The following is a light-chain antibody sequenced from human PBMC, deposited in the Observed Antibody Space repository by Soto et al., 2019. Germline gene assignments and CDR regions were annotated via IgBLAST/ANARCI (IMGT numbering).Light chain of an antibody. Sequence: QSALTQPASVSGSPGQSITISCSGTSSDVGGYNYVSWYQQHPGKAPRVMIYDVSNRPSGVSDRFSGSKSGNMAILTISGLQAEDEADYYCSSYTSDNTYVFASGTKVTVL. J-gene: IGLJ1*01. V-gene: IGLV2-14*03. CDR1: SSDVGGYNY. CDR2: DVS. CDR3: SSYTSDNTYV.